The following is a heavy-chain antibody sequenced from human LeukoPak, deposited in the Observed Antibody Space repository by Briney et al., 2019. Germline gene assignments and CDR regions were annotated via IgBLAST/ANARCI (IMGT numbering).Heavy chain of an antibody. CDR2: IYHSGVT. V-gene: IGHV4-38-2*02. CDR1: GYSITSGYD. Sequence: KPSETLSLTCTVSGYSITSGYDWGWIRQPPGKGLKWIGHIYHSGVTYHNPSLKSRVIISVDTSKNQISLMLSSVTAADTAVYYCARDSVFNPMDVWGEGTTVTVSS. J-gene: IGHJ6*03. D-gene: IGHD3-10*01. CDR3: ARDSVFNPMDV.